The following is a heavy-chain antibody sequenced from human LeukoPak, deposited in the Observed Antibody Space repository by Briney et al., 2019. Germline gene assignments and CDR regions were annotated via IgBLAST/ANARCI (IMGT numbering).Heavy chain of an antibody. D-gene: IGHD6-25*01. Sequence: SETLSLTCTVSGGSISSYYWNWIRQPAGKGLDWIGRIYTSGSTNYNPSLKSRVTMSVDTSKNQFSLKLTSVTAADTAVYYCARGRLGPRDAFDIWGQGTMVSVSS. CDR1: GGSISSYY. J-gene: IGHJ3*02. CDR3: ARGRLGPRDAFDI. CDR2: IYTSGST. V-gene: IGHV4-4*07.